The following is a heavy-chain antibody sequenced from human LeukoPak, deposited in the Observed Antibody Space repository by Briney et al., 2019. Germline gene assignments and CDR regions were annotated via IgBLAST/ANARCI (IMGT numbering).Heavy chain of an antibody. Sequence: PSETLSLTCAVYGGSFSGYYWSWIRQPPGKGLEWIGYIYYTGSTNYNPSLKSRVTISVDTSKNQLSLKLTSVTAADTAVYYCARNLAGDYWGQGTLVTVSS. CDR3: ARNLAGDY. J-gene: IGHJ4*02. CDR1: GGSFSGYY. D-gene: IGHD3-10*01. V-gene: IGHV4-59*01. CDR2: IYYTGST.